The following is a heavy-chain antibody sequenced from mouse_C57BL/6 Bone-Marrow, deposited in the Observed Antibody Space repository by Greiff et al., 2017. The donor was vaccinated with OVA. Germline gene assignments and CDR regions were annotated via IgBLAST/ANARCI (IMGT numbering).Heavy chain of an antibody. CDR3: AGGIPLAY. CDR2: IDPSDSYT. Sequence: VQLQESGAELVMPGASVKLSCKASGYTFTSYWLHWVKQRPGQGLEWIGEIDPSDSYTNYNQKFKGKSTLTVDKSSSTAYMQLSSLTSEDSAVYYCAGGIPLAYWGQGTLVTVSA. CDR1: GYTFTSYW. J-gene: IGHJ3*01. V-gene: IGHV1-69*01.